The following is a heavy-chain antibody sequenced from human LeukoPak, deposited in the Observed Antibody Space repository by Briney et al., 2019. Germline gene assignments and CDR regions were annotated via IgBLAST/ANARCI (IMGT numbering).Heavy chain of an antibody. CDR3: ARDGLRVPTLGAFDI. Sequence: PSETLSLTCTVSGGSISSGGYYWSWIRQPPGKGLEWIGYIYHSGSTYYNPSLKSRVTISVDRSKNQFSLKLSSVTAADTAVYYCARDGLRVPTLGAFDIWGQGTMVTVSS. D-gene: IGHD3-16*01. CDR2: IYHSGST. CDR1: GGSISSGGYY. J-gene: IGHJ3*02. V-gene: IGHV4-30-2*01.